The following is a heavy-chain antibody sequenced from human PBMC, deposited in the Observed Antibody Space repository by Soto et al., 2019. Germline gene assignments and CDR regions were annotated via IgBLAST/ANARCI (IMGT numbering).Heavy chain of an antibody. Sequence: QVQLQESGPGLVKPSQTLSLTCTVSGGSISSGGYYWSWIRQHPGKGLEWIGYIYYSGSTYYNPSLRRRVTTSVDTSKNQFSLKLSSVTAADTAVYYCARDYYDSSGYLPAYYYYGMDVWGQGTTVTVSS. CDR2: IYYSGST. V-gene: IGHV4-31*03. CDR3: ARDYYDSSGYLPAYYYYGMDV. D-gene: IGHD3-22*01. CDR1: GGSISSGGYY. J-gene: IGHJ6*02.